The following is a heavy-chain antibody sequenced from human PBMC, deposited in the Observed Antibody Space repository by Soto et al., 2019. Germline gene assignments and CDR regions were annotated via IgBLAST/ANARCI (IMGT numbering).Heavy chain of an antibody. J-gene: IGHJ4*02. Sequence: GGSLRLSCAASGFTFSNYGMHWVRQAPGKGLEWVAVISYDGSNKYYADSVKGRFTISRDNSKNTVYLQMNSLRGEDTAVYYWAKAGHSGYTYGSVDSWGPGTLVTLSS. CDR2: ISYDGSNK. D-gene: IGHD5-18*01. V-gene: IGHV3-30*18. CDR3: AKAGHSGYTYGSVDS. CDR1: GFTFSNYG.